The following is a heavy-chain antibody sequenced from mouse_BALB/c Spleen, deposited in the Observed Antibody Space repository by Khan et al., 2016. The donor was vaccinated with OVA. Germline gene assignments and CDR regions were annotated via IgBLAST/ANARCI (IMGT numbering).Heavy chain of an antibody. J-gene: IGHJ2*01. CDR1: GFTFSSYG. V-gene: IGHV5-6-3*01. CDR3: ARMARTIN. CDR2: INSNGGST. Sequence: EVHLVESGGGLVQPGGSLKLSCAASGFTFSSYGMSWVRQTPDKRLELVATINSNGGSTYYPDSVKGRFTISRDNAKNTLYLQMIRLKSEDTAMYYCARMARTINWGQGTTLTVSS.